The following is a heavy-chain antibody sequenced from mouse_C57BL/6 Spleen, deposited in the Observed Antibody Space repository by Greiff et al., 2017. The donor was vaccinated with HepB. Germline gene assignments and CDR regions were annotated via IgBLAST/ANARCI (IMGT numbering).Heavy chain of an antibody. CDR1: GYTFTSYW. J-gene: IGHJ3*01. D-gene: IGHD2-3*01. Sequence: QVQLQQPGAELVRPGSSVKLSCKASGYTFTSYWMHWVKQRPIQGLEWIGNIDPSDSETHYNQKFKDKATLTVDKSSSTAYMQLSSLTSEDSAVYYCAGRDGLGGFAYWGQGTLVTVSA. CDR3: AGRDGLGGFAY. CDR2: IDPSDSET. V-gene: IGHV1-52*01.